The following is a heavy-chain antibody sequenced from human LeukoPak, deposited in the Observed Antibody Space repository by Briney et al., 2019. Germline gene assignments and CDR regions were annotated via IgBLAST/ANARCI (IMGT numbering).Heavy chain of an antibody. J-gene: IGHJ4*02. Sequence: GGSLRLSCAASGFTFSSYAMSWVRQAPGKGLEWVSAISGSGGSTYYADSVKGRFTISRDNSKNTLYLQMNSLKTEDTAVYYCAQSGSYAAFDYWGQGTLVTVSS. V-gene: IGHV3-23*01. CDR2: ISGSGGST. CDR3: AQSGSYAAFDY. D-gene: IGHD3-16*01. CDR1: GFTFSSYA.